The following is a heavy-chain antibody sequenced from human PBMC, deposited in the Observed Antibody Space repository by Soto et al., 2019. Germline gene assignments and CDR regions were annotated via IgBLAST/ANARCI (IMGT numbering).Heavy chain of an antibody. J-gene: IGHJ5*02. CDR1: GCTFSSYA. V-gene: IGHV1-69*13. D-gene: IGHD2-15*01. CDR2: IIPIFGTA. CDR3: ATDCSGGSCYAGFDP. Sequence: SVKVSCKASGCTFSSYAISWVRQAPGQGLEWMGGIIPIFGTANYAQKFQGRVTITADESTSTAYMELSSLRSEDTAVYYCATDCSGGSCYAGFDPWGQGTLVTVSS.